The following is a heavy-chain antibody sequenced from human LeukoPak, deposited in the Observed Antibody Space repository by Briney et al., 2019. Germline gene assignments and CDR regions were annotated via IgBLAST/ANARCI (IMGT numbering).Heavy chain of an antibody. CDR3: ARGPYYYDSSASTGGGFDF. V-gene: IGHV1-8*01. Sequence: GPVKVSCKASGYTFTSYDINWVRQATGQGLEWMGWMNPNSGNTGYAQKFQGRVTMTRNTSISTAYMELSSLRSEDTAVYYCARGPYYYDSSASTGGGFDFWGQGTLVTVSS. CDR1: GYTFTSYD. J-gene: IGHJ4*02. D-gene: IGHD3-22*01. CDR2: MNPNSGNT.